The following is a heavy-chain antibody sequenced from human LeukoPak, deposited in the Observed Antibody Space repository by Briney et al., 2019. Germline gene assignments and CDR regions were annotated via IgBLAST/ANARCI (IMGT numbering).Heavy chain of an antibody. CDR2: INHSGST. J-gene: IGHJ6*03. Sequence: SETLSLTCAVYGGSFSGYYWSWIRQPPGKGLEWIGEINHSGSTNYNPSLKSRVTISVDTSKNQFSLKLSSVTAADTAVYYCARAYYYYYMDVWGKGTTVTVSS. CDR1: GGSFSGYY. CDR3: ARAYYYYYMDV. V-gene: IGHV4-34*01.